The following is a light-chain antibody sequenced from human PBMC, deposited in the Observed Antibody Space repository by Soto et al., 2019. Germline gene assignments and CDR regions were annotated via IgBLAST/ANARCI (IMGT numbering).Light chain of an antibody. V-gene: IGLV2-14*03. CDR1: STDIGGLFNY. CDR3: SSYSCDAPPVV. Sequence: QSALTQPASVSGSPGQSITISCTGTSTDIGGLFNYVSWYQQHPGKAPKLLIYDVNVRPSGVSDRFSGSKSGNTASLTISGLQAEDEAAYFCSSYSCDAPPVVFGEGTQLTVL. CDR2: DVN. J-gene: IGLJ3*02.